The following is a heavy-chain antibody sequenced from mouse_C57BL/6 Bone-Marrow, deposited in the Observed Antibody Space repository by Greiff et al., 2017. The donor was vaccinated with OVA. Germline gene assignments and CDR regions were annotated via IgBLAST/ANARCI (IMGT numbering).Heavy chain of an antibody. CDR2: IYPRDGST. D-gene: IGHD1-1*01. Sequence: VQLQQSDAELVKPGASVKISCKVSGYTFTDHTIHWMKQRPEQGLEWIGYIYPRDGSTKYNEKFKGKATLTADKSSSTAYMQLNSLTSEDSAVYFCARCEYYGSSPFYAMDYWGQGTSVTVSS. CDR3: ARCEYYGSSPFYAMDY. CDR1: GYTFTDHT. J-gene: IGHJ4*01. V-gene: IGHV1-78*01.